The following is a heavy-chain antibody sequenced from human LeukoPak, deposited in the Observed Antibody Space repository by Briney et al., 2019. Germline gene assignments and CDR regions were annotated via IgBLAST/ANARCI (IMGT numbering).Heavy chain of an antibody. D-gene: IGHD6-13*01. CDR2: ISGSGGST. Sequence: GGSLRLSCAASGFTFSSYAMSWVRQAPGKRLEWVSAISGSGGSTYYADSVKGRFTISRDNSKNTLYLQLNSLRAEDTAVYYCAKEGYSGSWYFDYWGQGTLVTVSS. J-gene: IGHJ4*02. CDR3: AKEGYSGSWYFDY. CDR1: GFTFSSYA. V-gene: IGHV3-23*01.